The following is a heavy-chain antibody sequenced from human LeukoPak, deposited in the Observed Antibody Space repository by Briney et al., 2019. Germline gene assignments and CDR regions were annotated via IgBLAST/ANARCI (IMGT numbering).Heavy chain of an antibody. J-gene: IGHJ4*02. Sequence: GGSLRLSCAASGFTFSSYAMHWVRQAPGKGLEWVAVISYDGSNKYYADSVKGRFTISRDNSKNTLYLQMNSLRAEDTAVYYCARDVQQSYGDYAPFDYWGQGTLVTVSS. V-gene: IGHV3-30-3*01. CDR1: GFTFSSYA. CDR2: ISYDGSNK. CDR3: ARDVQQSYGDYAPFDY. D-gene: IGHD4-17*01.